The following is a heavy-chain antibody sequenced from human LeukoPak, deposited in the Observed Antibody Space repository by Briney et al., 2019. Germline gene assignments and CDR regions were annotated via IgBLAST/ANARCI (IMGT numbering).Heavy chain of an antibody. V-gene: IGHV3-21*01. CDR3: ARGGEDYYGSGSYPFDY. J-gene: IGHJ4*02. CDR1: GFTFSSYS. Sequence: GGSLRLSCAASGFTFSSYSMNWVRQAPGKRLEWVSSISSSSSYIYYADSVKGRFTISRDNAKNSLYLQMNSLRAEDTAVYYCARGGEDYYGSGSYPFDYWGQGTLVTVSS. D-gene: IGHD3-10*01. CDR2: ISSSSSYI.